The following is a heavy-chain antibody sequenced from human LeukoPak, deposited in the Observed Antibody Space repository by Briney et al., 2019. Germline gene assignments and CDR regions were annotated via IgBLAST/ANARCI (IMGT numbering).Heavy chain of an antibody. CDR2: IYPGDSDT. J-gene: IGHJ4*02. V-gene: IGHV5-51*01. Sequence: GESLKISCKGSGYSFTSYWIGWVRQMPGKGLEWMGIIYPGDSDTRYSPSFQGQVTISADKSICTAYLQWSSLKASDTAMYYCARLRRLAVAGRVRGYFDYWGQGTLVTVSS. CDR1: GYSFTSYW. CDR3: ARLRRLAVAGRVRGYFDY. D-gene: IGHD6-19*01.